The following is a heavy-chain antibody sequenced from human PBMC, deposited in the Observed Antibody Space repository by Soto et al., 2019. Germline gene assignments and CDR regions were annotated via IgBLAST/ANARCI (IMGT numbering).Heavy chain of an antibody. D-gene: IGHD4-17*01. Sequence: PGGSLRLSCAASGFTFSSYAMIWVRQAPGKGLEWVSFISGSGSITYYVDSVEGRFTISRDNSKNTLYLQMNSLRAEDTAVYYCVSYDSGTNGGAFDILGNSPMDTVS. CDR2: ISGSGSIT. CDR1: GFTFSSYA. J-gene: IGHJ3*02. V-gene: IGHV3-23*01. CDR3: VSYDSGTNGGAFDI.